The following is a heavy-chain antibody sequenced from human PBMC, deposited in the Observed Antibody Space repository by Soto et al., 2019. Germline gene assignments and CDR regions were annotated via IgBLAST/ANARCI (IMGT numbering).Heavy chain of an antibody. D-gene: IGHD2-21*02. V-gene: IGHV1-46*01. CDR3: TSVTTIWSN. Sequence: QVQVAQSGAEVKEPGASVKVSCKASGYSSSNYYTHWVRQAPGQGLEWMGIVNPYGTSSNYAQRFQGRVTLTRDTSTNTDYMELSRLTSDDTAVYYCTSVTTIWSNWGQGTLVTVSS. CDR2: VNPYGTSS. CDR1: GYSSSNYY. J-gene: IGHJ4*02.